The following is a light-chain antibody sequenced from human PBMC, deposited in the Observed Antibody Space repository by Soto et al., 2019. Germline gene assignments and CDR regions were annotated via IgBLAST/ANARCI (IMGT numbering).Light chain of an antibody. CDR3: SSYTTSVTYV. CDR2: DVS. V-gene: IGLV2-14*01. CDR1: SSDVGAYNS. Sequence: QSVLTQPASVSGSPGQSITNSCTGTSSDVGAYNSVSWYQQHPGKAPKLIIYDVSTRPSGISDRFSGSKSGNTASLTISGLQAEDESDYYCSSYTTSVTYVFGTGTKLTVL. J-gene: IGLJ1*01.